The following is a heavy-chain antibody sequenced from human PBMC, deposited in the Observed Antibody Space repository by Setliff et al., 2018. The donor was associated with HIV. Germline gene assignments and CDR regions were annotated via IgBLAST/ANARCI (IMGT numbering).Heavy chain of an antibody. D-gene: IGHD1-1*01. CDR2: INYSGST. V-gene: IGHV4-31*03. CDR1: GGSISSGGSY. J-gene: IGHJ3*02. CDR3: AREERREAFDI. Sequence: SETLSLTCTVSGGSISSGGSYWSWIRQHPGKGLEWIGYINYSGSTYYNPSLKSRVTFSVDTSKNQFSLKLSSVTAADTAVYYCAREERREAFDIWGQGTVVTVSS.